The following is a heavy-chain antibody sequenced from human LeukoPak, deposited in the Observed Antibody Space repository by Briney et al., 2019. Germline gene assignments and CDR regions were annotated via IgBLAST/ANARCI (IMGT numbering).Heavy chain of an antibody. V-gene: IGHV3-30*02. J-gene: IGHJ4*02. CDR3: AKGVYGGSSGGFYFDY. CDR2: IRYDETNK. Sequence: GGSLRLSCAASGLTFSSSGMHWVRQAPGKGLEWVAFIRYDETNKRHADSVKGRFTISRDNSKNTLYLQMNSLRSEDTAVYYCAKGVYGGSSGGFYFDYWGQGALVTASS. D-gene: IGHD1-26*01. CDR1: GLTFSSSG.